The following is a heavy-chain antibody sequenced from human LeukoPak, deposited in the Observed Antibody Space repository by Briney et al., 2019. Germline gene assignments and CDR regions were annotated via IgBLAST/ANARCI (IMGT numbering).Heavy chain of an antibody. CDR3: AKSVDGGNSPFDY. D-gene: IGHD4-23*01. CDR2: IYYSGNT. Sequence: SDTLSLTCAVSGYSISSSNWWGWIRQPPGKGLEWIGYIYYSGNTHYNPSLKSRVTMSVDTFKNQFSLKLSSVTAVDTAIYYCAKSVDGGNSPFDYWGQGTLATVSS. V-gene: IGHV4-28*01. J-gene: IGHJ4*02. CDR1: GYSISSSNW.